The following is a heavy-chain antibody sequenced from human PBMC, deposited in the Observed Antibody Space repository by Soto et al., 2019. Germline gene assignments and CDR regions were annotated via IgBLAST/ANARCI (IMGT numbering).Heavy chain of an antibody. J-gene: IGHJ5*02. D-gene: IGHD1-1*01. CDR3: VRDGTKTLRDWFDP. Sequence: SETLSLTCTVSGASISGFYWSWIRKSAGKGLEWIGRIYATGTTDYNPSLKSRVMMSVDTSKKQFSLKLRSVTAADTAVYYCVRDGTKTLRDWFDPWGQGVSVTVSS. CDR2: IYATGTT. V-gene: IGHV4-4*07. CDR1: GASISGFY.